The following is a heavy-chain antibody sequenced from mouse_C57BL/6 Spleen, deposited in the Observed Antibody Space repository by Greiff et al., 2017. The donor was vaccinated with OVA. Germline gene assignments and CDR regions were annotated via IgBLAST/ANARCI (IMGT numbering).Heavy chain of an antibody. CDR2: INPSTGGT. D-gene: IGHD1-1*01. Sequence: VQLQQSGPELVKPGASVKISCKASGYSFTGYYMNWVKQSPEESLEWIGEINPSTGGTTYNQKFKAKATLTVDKSSSTAYMQLKSLTSEDSAVYYCARKNSYYYGSGNWYFDVWGTGTTVTVSS. V-gene: IGHV1-42*01. CDR1: GYSFTGYY. CDR3: ARKNSYYYGSGNWYFDV. J-gene: IGHJ1*03.